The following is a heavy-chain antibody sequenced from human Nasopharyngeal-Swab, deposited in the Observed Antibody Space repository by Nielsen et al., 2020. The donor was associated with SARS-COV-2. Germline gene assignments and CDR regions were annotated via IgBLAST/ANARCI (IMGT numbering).Heavy chain of an antibody. J-gene: IGHJ4*02. Sequence: GESLKISCAASGFIFSGSAMHWVRQASGKGLEWVGRIGDKDHNYATTYGAAVKGRFTISRDDSKNTAFLQMDSPKTEDPALYYCTTDYYFDYWGQGTLVTVSS. CDR3: TTDYYFDY. CDR1: GFIFSGSA. V-gene: IGHV3-73*01. CDR2: IGDKDHNYAT.